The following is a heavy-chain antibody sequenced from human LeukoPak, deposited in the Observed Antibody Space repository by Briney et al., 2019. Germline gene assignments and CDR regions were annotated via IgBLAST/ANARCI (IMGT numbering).Heavy chain of an antibody. V-gene: IGHV4-39*01. D-gene: IGHD6-6*01. J-gene: IGHJ4*02. CDR3: ARRTEYSSSIADY. CDR2: IYYSGST. CDR1: GGSISSSSYY. Sequence: SETLSLTCTVSGGSISSSSYYWGWIRQPPGKGLEWIGSIYYSGSTYYNPSLKSRVTISVDTSKNQFSLKLSSVTAADTAVYYCARRTEYSSSIADYWGQGTLVTVSS.